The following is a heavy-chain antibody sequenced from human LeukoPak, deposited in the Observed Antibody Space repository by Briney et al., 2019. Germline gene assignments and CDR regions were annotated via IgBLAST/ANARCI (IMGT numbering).Heavy chain of an antibody. D-gene: IGHD3-3*01. CDR1: GGSFSGYY. V-gene: IGHV4-34*01. Sequence: SETLSLTCAVYGGSFSGYYWSWIRQPPGKGLEWIGEINHSGSTNYNPSLKSRVTISVDTSKNQFSLKLSSVTAADTAVYYCARDRTGYDFWSGGYYYYMDVWGKGTTVTVSS. CDR3: ARDRTGYDFWSGGYYYYMDV. CDR2: INHSGST. J-gene: IGHJ6*03.